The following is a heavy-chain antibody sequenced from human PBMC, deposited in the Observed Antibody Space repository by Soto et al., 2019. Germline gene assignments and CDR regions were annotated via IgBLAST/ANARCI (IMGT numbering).Heavy chain of an antibody. Sequence: GGSLRLSCAASGFTFSNYWMSWVRQAPGKGLEWVANIKQDGSESNYADSVKGRFTISRDNAENSLYLQMTSLRAEDTAVYYCASARHIGPWGQGTLVTVSS. CDR2: IKQDGSES. V-gene: IGHV3-7*01. CDR3: ASARHIGP. D-gene: IGHD2-21*01. J-gene: IGHJ5*02. CDR1: GFTFSNYW.